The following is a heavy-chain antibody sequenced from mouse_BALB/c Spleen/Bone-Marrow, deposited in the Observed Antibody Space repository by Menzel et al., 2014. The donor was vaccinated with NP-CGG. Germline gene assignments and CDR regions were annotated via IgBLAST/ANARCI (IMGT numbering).Heavy chain of an antibody. D-gene: IGHD3-3*01. J-gene: IGHJ3*01. CDR1: GFTFSSYT. CDR3: ARRAGAY. Sequence: EVKLQESGGGLVQPGGSLKLSCAASGFTFSSYTMSWVRQTPEKRLEWVAYISNGGGSTYHPDTVKGRFTISRDNAKNTLYLQMSSLKSEDTAMYYCARRAGAYWGQGTLVTVSA. CDR2: ISNGGGST. V-gene: IGHV5-12-2*01.